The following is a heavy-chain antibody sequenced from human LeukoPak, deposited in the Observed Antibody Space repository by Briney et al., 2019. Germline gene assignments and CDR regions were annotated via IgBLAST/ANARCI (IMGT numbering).Heavy chain of an antibody. CDR1: GGPLSSGDYY. CDR3: ARDYYDSSGYYDPQDNWFDP. Sequence: SQTLSLTCTVSGGPLSSGDYYWSSIRQPPGKGLEWIGYIYYSGSTYYNPSLKSRVTISVHTSKNQFSLKLSSVTAADTAVYYCARDYYDSSGYYDPQDNWFDPWGQGTLVTVSS. CDR2: IYYSGST. D-gene: IGHD3-22*01. V-gene: IGHV4-30-4*01. J-gene: IGHJ5*02.